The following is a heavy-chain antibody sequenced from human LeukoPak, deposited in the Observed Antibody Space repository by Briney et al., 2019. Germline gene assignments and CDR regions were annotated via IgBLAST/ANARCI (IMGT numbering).Heavy chain of an antibody. J-gene: IGHJ4*02. CDR1: GFTFSSYS. CDR2: ISSSSSTI. CDR3: ARSGYSGYGGIDY. Sequence: PGGSLRLSCAASGFTFSSYSMNWVRQAPGKGLEWVSYISSSSSTIYYADSVKGRFTISRDNAKNSLYLQMNGLRAEDTAVYYCARSGYSGYGGIDYWGQGTLVTVSS. D-gene: IGHD5-12*01. V-gene: IGHV3-48*04.